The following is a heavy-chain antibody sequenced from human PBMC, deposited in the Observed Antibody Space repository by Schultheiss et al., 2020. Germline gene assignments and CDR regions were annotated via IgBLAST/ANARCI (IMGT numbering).Heavy chain of an antibody. J-gene: IGHJ4*02. Sequence: SETLSLTCAVYGGSFSQYSYNWIRQPPGKGLEWIGEITHSGATNYNPSLKSRVTISVDTSTYQFSLKVISVTAADTAIYYCATDVLERGGWYFRPYYFDYWSQGTLVTVSS. CDR2: ITHSGAT. D-gene: IGHD6-19*01. CDR1: GGSFSQYS. CDR3: ATDVLERGGWYFRPYYFDY. V-gene: IGHV4-34*01.